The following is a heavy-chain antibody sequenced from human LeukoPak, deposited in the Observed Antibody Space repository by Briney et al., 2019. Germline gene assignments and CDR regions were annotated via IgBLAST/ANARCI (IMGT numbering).Heavy chain of an antibody. D-gene: IGHD4-17*01. J-gene: IGHJ6*02. CDR3: AEGGYGDYPVRRYYYYGMDV. V-gene: IGHV3-23*01. Sequence: PGGSLRLSCAASGFTFSSYAMSWVRQAPGKGLEWVSAISGSGGSTYYADSVKGRFTISRDNSKNTLYLQMNSLRAEDTAVYYCAEGGYGDYPVRRYYYYGMDVWGQGTTVTVSS. CDR2: ISGSGGST. CDR1: GFTFSSYA.